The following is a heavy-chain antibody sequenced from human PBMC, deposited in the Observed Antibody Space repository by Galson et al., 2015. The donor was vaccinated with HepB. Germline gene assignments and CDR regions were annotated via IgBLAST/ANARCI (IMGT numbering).Heavy chain of an antibody. Sequence: SLRLSCAASGFTFSSYAMSWVRQAPGKGLEWVSAISGSGGNTYYAHSVKGRFTISRDNSKNTLYLQMNSLRAEDTAVYFCAKGIKQWLRPYYFDYWGQGTLVTVSS. CDR1: GFTFSSYA. CDR3: AKGIKQWLRPYYFDY. V-gene: IGHV3-23*01. D-gene: IGHD6-19*01. CDR2: ISGSGGNT. J-gene: IGHJ4*02.